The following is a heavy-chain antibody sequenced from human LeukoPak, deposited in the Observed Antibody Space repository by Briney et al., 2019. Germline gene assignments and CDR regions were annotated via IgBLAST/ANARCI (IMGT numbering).Heavy chain of an antibody. V-gene: IGHV3-23*01. CDR1: GFTFGSYA. J-gene: IGHJ3*02. Sequence: GGSLRLSCAASGFTFGSYAMSWVRQAPGKGLEWVSAISGSGGTTYYADSVKGRFTMSRGNPKNTLCLQMNSLRADDTAVYYCAKYSGSYPNRGAFDIWGQGTMVTVSS. CDR3: AKYSGSYPNRGAFDI. CDR2: ISGSGGTT. D-gene: IGHD3-10*01.